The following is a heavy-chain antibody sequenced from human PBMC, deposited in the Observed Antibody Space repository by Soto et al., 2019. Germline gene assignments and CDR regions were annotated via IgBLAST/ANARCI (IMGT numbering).Heavy chain of an antibody. CDR1: GRSMSSNY. J-gene: IGHJ4*02. CDR3: ASYRGAFYFDH. V-gene: IGHV4-59*01. D-gene: IGHD4-4*01. CDR2: VFYGGT. Sequence: QVHLQESGPGLVKPSETLSLTCSVSGRSMSSNYWSWIRQSPDKGLEWLGYVFYGGTDYNPSLEGRVRMSVETSKSQFSLKLTSVSAADTAVYYCASYRGAFYFDHWGQGLLVTVSS.